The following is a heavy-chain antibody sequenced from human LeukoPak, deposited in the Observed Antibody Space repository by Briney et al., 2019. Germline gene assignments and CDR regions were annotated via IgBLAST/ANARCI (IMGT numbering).Heavy chain of an antibody. Sequence: GRSLRLSCAASGFTFSSYGMHWVRQAPGKGLEWVAVIWYDGSNKYYADSVKGRFTISRDNSKNTLYLQMNSLRAEDTAVYYCAKDLYDSSVYYPFDYWGQGTLVTVSS. CDR1: GFTFSSYG. D-gene: IGHD3-22*01. J-gene: IGHJ4*02. CDR3: AKDLYDSSVYYPFDY. CDR2: IWYDGSNK. V-gene: IGHV3-33*06.